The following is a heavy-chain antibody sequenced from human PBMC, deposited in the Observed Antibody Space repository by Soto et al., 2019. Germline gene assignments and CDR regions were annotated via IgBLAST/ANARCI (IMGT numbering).Heavy chain of an antibody. CDR1: GGSISSYY. Sequence: PSETLSLTCTVSGGSISSYYWSWIRQPPGKGLEWIGYIYYSGSTNYNPSLKSRVTISVDTSKNQFSLKLNSMTAADTAVYYYARHNYGSGSTYFDYWGQGTLVTVS. CDR2: IYYSGST. V-gene: IGHV4-59*08. D-gene: IGHD3-10*01. CDR3: ARHNYGSGSTYFDY. J-gene: IGHJ4*02.